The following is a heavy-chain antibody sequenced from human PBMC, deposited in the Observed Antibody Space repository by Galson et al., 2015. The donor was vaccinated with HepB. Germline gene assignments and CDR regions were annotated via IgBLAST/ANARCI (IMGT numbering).Heavy chain of an antibody. CDR3: AKDVQRYSGYDYATFDY. CDR1: GFTFSSYA. J-gene: IGHJ4*02. V-gene: IGHV3-23*01. Sequence: SLRLSCAASGFTFSSYAMSWVRQAPGKGLEWVSAISGSGGSTYYADSVKGRFTISRDNSKNTLYLQMNSLRAEDTAVYYCAKDVQRYSGYDYATFDYWGQGTLVTVSS. D-gene: IGHD5-12*01. CDR2: ISGSGGST.